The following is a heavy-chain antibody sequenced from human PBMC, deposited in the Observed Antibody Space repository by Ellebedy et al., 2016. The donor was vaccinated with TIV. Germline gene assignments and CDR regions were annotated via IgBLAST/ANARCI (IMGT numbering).Heavy chain of an antibody. CDR1: GFTFSSYG. CDR3: ARDYTIDISAFDY. V-gene: IGHV3-48*04. CDR2: ISSSSSTI. D-gene: IGHD3-22*01. J-gene: IGHJ4*02. Sequence: GGSLRLXXAASGFTFSSYGMHWVRQAPGKGLEWVSYISSSSSTIYYADSVKGRFTISRDNAKNSLYLQMNSLRAEDTAVYYCARDYTIDISAFDYWGQGTLVTVSS.